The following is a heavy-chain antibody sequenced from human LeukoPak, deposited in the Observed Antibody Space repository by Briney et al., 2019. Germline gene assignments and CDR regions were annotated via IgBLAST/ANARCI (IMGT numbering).Heavy chain of an antibody. CDR2: IIPILGIA. V-gene: IGHV1-69*04. CDR3: ARVTRDTVDY. Sequence: SVKVSCKASGGTFSSYAISWVQQAPGQGLEWMGRIIPILGIANYAQKFQGRVTITADKSTSTAYMELSSLRSEDTAVYYCARVTRDTVDYWGQGTLVTVSS. J-gene: IGHJ4*02. D-gene: IGHD1-14*01. CDR1: GGTFSSYA.